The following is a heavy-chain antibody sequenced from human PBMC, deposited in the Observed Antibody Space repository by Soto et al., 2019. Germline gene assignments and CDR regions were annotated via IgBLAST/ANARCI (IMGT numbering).Heavy chain of an antibody. CDR1: GFTFSSYG. V-gene: IGHV3-30*03. CDR3: ARQFYYYDSSAKGGFDY. J-gene: IGHJ4*02. D-gene: IGHD3-22*01. Sequence: GGSLRLSCAASGFTFSSYGMHWVRQAPGKGLEWVAVISYDGSNKYYADSVKGRLTISRDNSKNTLYLQMNSLRAEDTAVYYCARQFYYYDSSAKGGFDYWGQGTLVTVSS. CDR2: ISYDGSNK.